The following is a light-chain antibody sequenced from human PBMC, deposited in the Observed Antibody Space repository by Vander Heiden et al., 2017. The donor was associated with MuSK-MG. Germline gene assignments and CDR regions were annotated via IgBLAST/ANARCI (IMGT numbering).Light chain of an antibody. V-gene: IGKV3-11*01. CDR1: QSVSSN. J-gene: IGKJ2*03. CDR3: QQRTNLVSS. Sequence: EIVLTQSPATLSLSPGERATLSCRASQSVSSNLAWYQQKPGQAPRLLIYDASKRATGIPARFSRSGSGTDFTLSMSSLDAEDFAVYYCQQRTNLVSSFDQGTKLEI. CDR2: DAS.